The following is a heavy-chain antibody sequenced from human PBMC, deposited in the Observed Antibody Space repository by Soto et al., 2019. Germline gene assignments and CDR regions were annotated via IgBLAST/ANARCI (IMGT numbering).Heavy chain of an antibody. J-gene: IGHJ4*01. CDR1: GFTFGTYT. Sequence: GGSLRLSCSASGFTFGTYTMHWVRQAPGRGPECVSTISSHGGRTFYADFVKGRFTMSSDTSKNTLYLQMSSLRLEDTAVYYCVKARATGPKSDFDYWGQGTLVTVSS. D-gene: IGHD7-27*01. V-gene: IGHV3-64D*06. CDR2: ISSHGGRT. CDR3: VKARATGPKSDFDY.